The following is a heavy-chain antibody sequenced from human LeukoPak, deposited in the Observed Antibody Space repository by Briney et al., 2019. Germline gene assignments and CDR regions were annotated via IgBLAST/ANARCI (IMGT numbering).Heavy chain of an antibody. CDR3: AKDRGSSSYYYYYYYMDV. V-gene: IGHV3-30*02. CDR1: GFTCSSYG. CDR2: IRYDGSNK. J-gene: IGHJ6*03. D-gene: IGHD6-6*01. Sequence: GGSLRLSCAASGFTCSSYGMHWVRQAPGKGLQWVAFIRYDGSNKFYADSVKARFTISRDNSKNTLYLQMNSLRAEDTAVYYCAKDRGSSSYYYYYYYMDVWGKGTTVTVSS.